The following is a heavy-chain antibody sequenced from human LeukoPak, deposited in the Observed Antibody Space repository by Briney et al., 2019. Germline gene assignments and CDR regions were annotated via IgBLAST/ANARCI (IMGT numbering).Heavy chain of an antibody. J-gene: IGHJ3*02. V-gene: IGHV4-4*08. CDR2: IYTSGST. D-gene: IGHD5-12*01. CDR1: GGSISSYY. Sequence: SETLSLTCTVSGGSISSYYWSWIRQPPGKGLEWIGRIYTSGSTNYNPSLKSRVTISVDTSKDQFSLKLSSVTAADTAVYYCARARGDRGYAFDIWGQGTMVTVSS. CDR3: ARARGDRGYAFDI.